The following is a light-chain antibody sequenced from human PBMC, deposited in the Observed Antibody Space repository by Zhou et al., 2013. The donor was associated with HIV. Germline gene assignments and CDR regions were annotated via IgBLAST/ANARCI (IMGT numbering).Light chain of an antibody. CDR2: GVG. V-gene: IGLV2-14*03. CDR1: SSDIGGYNY. J-gene: IGLJ2*01. CDR3: SSYTSVSPSHIV. Sequence: QSALTQPASVSGSPGQSITISCAGSSSDIGGYNYVSWYQQRPGTAPQLIIYGVGKRPSGVSNRFSGSKSGNTASLTISGLQAEDESVYHCSSYTSVSPSHIVFGGGTTLTVL.